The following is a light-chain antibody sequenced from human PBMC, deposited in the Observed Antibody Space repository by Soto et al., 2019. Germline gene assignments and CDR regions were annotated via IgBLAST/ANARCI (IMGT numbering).Light chain of an antibody. J-gene: IGKJ2*01. V-gene: IGKV1-39*01. CDR3: FQNYTTPRYT. CDR2: AAS. Sequence: DVQMTQSPFFLSTSVGDTIAITCRASQPLSTYLNWYQHTPGKAPKLLIRAASILQPVVPSRFSGSGSGTHFTLTISNLLPDDCTTYFGFQNYTTPRYTFGQETHLDI. CDR1: QPLSTY.